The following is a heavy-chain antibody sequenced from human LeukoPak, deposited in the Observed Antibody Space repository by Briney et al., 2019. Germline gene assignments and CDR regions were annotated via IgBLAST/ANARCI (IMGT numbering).Heavy chain of an antibody. CDR2: IRSKANSYAT. CDR3: TREYTAMDKYYYYYYMDV. CDR1: GFTFSGSA. J-gene: IGHJ6*03. V-gene: IGHV3-73*01. D-gene: IGHD5-18*01. Sequence: PGGSLRLPCAASGFTFSGSAMHWVRQASGKGLEWVGRIRSKANSYATAYAASVKGRFTISRDDSKNTAYLQMNSLKTEDTAVYYCTREYTAMDKYYYYYYMDVWGKGTTVTVSS.